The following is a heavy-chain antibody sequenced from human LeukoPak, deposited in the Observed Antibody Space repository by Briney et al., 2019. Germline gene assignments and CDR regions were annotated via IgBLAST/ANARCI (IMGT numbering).Heavy chain of an antibody. CDR1: GGSISNYY. J-gene: IGHJ5*02. CDR3: AREPTTILGDWFDP. Sequence: SETLSLTCTVSGGSISNYYWSWIRQPAGKGLEWIGRVYGSGSTNYNPSLMSRVIISIDTSKNQFSLKLSSVTAADTAVYYCAREPTTILGDWFDPWGQGALVTVSS. CDR2: VYGSGST. V-gene: IGHV4-4*07. D-gene: IGHD2-2*02.